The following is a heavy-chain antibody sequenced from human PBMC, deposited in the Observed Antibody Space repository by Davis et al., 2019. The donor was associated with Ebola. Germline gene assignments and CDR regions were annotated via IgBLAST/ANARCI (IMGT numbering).Heavy chain of an antibody. V-gene: IGHV1-69*04. D-gene: IGHD3-10*01. J-gene: IGHJ5*02. Sequence: SVKVSCKASGVTFDNYGINWVRQAPGQGYQWLGRIIPMIGSTNYAQKFQGRVTMTADKSTNTAYMELSSLRSEDTAVYYCARVSSVTARTNWFDPWGQGTLVTVSS. CDR2: IIPMIGST. CDR1: GVTFDNYG. CDR3: ARVSSVTARTNWFDP.